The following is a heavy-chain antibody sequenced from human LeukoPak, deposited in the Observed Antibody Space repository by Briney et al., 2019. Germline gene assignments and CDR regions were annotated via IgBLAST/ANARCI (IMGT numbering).Heavy chain of an antibody. Sequence: GGSLRLSCAASGFTFSSYWMHWVRQAPGKGLVWVSRINSDGSSTSYADSVKGRFTISRDNAKNTLYPQMNSLRAEDTAVYYCARDRVLAGSYNWFDPWGQGTLVTVSS. CDR3: ARDRVLAGSYNWFDP. V-gene: IGHV3-74*01. D-gene: IGHD3-10*01. J-gene: IGHJ5*02. CDR2: INSDGSST. CDR1: GFTFSSYW.